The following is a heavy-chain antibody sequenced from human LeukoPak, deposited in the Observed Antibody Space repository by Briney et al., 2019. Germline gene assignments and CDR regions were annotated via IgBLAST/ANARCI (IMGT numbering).Heavy chain of an antibody. CDR3: AKERFGDWNWFDP. CDR2: ISGTVGST. Sequence: PGGSLRLSCAASGFTFSSSAMSWVRQAPGRGLEWVSTISGTVGSTYYADSVKGRFTISRDNSKDTLYLQMNSLRAEDTAIYYCAKERFGDWNWFDPWGQGTLVTVSS. J-gene: IGHJ5*02. D-gene: IGHD3-10*01. V-gene: IGHV3-23*01. CDR1: GFTFSSSA.